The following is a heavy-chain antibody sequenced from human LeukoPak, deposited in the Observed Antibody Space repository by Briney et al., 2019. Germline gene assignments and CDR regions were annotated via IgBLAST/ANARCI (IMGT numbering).Heavy chain of an antibody. D-gene: IGHD2-2*01. V-gene: IGHV4-39*01. Sequence: PSETLSLTCTVSGGSISSSSYYWGWIRQPPGKGLEWIGSIYYSGSTYHNPSLKSRVTISVDTSKNQFSLKLSSVTAADTAVYYCADEYCSSTSCYPFFDYWGQGTLVTVSS. CDR3: ADEYCSSTSCYPFFDY. CDR2: IYYSGST. J-gene: IGHJ4*02. CDR1: GGSISSSSYY.